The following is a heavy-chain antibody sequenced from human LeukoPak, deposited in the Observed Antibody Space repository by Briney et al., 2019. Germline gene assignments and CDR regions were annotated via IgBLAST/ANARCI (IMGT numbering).Heavy chain of an antibody. J-gene: IGHJ4*02. CDR3: AKDWGENYETGGTIDY. CDR1: GFTFSSYA. V-gene: IGHV3-23*01. D-gene: IGHD1-14*01. CDR2: ISGSGGST. Sequence: GGSLRLSCAASGFTFSSYAMSWVRQAPGKGLEWVSAISGSGGSTYYADSVKGRFTISRDNSKNTLYLQMNSLRAEDTAVYYCAKDWGENYETGGTIDYWGQGTLVTVSS.